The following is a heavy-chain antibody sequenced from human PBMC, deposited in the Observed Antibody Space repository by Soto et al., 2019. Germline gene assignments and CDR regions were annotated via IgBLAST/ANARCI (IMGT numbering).Heavy chain of an antibody. J-gene: IGHJ4*02. CDR1: GYSFTSYW. Sequence: GATLKISCKGAGYSFTSYWIGWVRQMPGKGLEWMGIIYPGDSDTRYSPSFQGQVTISADKSISTAYLQWSSLKASDTAMYYCARNPELDYGWWVGFDYWGQGTLVTVSS. D-gene: IGHD3-16*01. CDR2: IYPGDSDT. CDR3: ARNPELDYGWWVGFDY. V-gene: IGHV5-51*01.